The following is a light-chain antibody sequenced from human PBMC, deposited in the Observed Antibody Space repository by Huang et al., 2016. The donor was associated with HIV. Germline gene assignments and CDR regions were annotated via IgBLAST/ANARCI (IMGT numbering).Light chain of an antibody. CDR2: GAS. J-gene: IGKJ1*01. Sequence: DIVMTQSPDSLAVSLGEGATINCKSSQTVLYSSNNKNYLAGNQQKPGQPPKLLIYGASTRESGVPDRFSGSGSGTDFTLTISSLQAEDVAVYYCHQYYRSPWTFGQGTKVEIK. V-gene: IGKV4-1*01. CDR3: HQYYRSPWT. CDR1: QTVLYSSNNKNY.